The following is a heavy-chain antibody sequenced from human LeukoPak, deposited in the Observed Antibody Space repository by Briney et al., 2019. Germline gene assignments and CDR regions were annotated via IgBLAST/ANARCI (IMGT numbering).Heavy chain of an antibody. D-gene: IGHD2-2*01. CDR2: IYYTGST. V-gene: IGHV4-39*07. Sequence: SETLSLTCTVSGDSISSSNYYWAWVRQPPGKGLEWIGTIYYTGSTYYNPSLKSRVTISVETSKIQFSLKLSSGTAADTAVYYCARDSCSSTSCRKKFDKWGQGTLVTVSS. J-gene: IGHJ4*02. CDR3: ARDSCSSTSCRKKFDK. CDR1: GDSISSSNYY.